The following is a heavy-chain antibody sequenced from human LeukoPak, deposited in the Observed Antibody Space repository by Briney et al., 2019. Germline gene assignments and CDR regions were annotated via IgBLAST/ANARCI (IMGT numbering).Heavy chain of an antibody. CDR1: GGTFSSYA. CDR2: IIPIFGTA. D-gene: IGHD2-15*01. CDR3: ARGPVVAATPPYYYYGMDV. V-gene: IGHV1-69*13. J-gene: IGHJ6*02. Sequence: ASVKVSCKASGGTFSSYAISWVRQAPGQGLEWMGGIIPIFGTAYYAQKFQGRVTITADESTSTAYMELSSLRSEDTAVYYCARGPVVAATPPYYYYGMDVWGQGTTVTVSS.